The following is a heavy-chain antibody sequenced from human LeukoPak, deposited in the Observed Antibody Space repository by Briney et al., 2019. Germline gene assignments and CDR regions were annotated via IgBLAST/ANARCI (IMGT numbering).Heavy chain of an antibody. CDR2: ISGSGGST. CDR1: GFTFSSYA. J-gene: IGHJ4*02. Sequence: GGSLRLSCAASGFTFSSYAMSWVRQAPGKGLEWVSAISGSGGSTYYADSVKGRFTISRDNSKNTLYLQMNSLRAEDTAVYYCTTEIVVVPAAIPDYWGQGTLVTVSS. V-gene: IGHV3-23*01. D-gene: IGHD2-2*02. CDR3: TTEIVVVPAAIPDY.